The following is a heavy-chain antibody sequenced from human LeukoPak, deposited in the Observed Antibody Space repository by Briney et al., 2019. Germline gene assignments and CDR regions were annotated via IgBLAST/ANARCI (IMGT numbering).Heavy chain of an antibody. CDR2: ISSSSSYI. CDR3: ASPPTMIVGH. D-gene: IGHD3-22*01. V-gene: IGHV3-21*01. Sequence: PGGSLRLSCAASGFTFSSYSMNWVRQAPGKGLEWVSSISSSSSYIYYADSVKGRFTVSRDNAKNSLYLQMNSLRAEDTAVYYCASPPTMIVGHWGQGTLVTVSS. CDR1: GFTFSSYS. J-gene: IGHJ4*02.